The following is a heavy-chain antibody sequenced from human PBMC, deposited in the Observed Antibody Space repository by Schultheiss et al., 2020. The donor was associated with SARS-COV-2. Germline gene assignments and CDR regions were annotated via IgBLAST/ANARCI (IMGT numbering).Heavy chain of an antibody. CDR3: GHRQGIAAAWNWFDP. CDR1: GFSLSTSGVG. V-gene: IGHV2-5*01. CDR2: IYWNDDK. D-gene: IGHD6-13*01. Sequence: SGPTLVKPTQTLTLTCTFSGFSLSTSGVGVGWIRQPPGKALEWLALIYWNDDKRYSPSLKSRLTITKDTSKNQVVLTMTNMDPVDTATYYCGHRQGIAAAWNWFDPWGQGTLVTVSS. J-gene: IGHJ5*02.